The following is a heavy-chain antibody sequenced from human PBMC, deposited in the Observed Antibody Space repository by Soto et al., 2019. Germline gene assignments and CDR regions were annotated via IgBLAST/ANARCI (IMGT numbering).Heavy chain of an antibody. J-gene: IGHJ5*02. CDR2: ISGSSEKT. CDR3: AKDPSYYDFWSGPGGWFDP. V-gene: IGHV3-23*01. D-gene: IGHD3-3*01. Sequence: SGGSLRLSCAASGFAFSSYAMSWVRQAPGKGLEWVSAISGSSEKTYYADSVKGRFTVSRDSSHNTLYLQMNSLRADDSAIYYCAKDPSYYDFWSGPGGWFDPWGQGTLVTVSS. CDR1: GFAFSSYA.